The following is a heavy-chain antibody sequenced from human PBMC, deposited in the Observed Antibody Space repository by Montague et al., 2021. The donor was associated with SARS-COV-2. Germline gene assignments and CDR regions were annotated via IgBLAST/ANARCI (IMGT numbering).Heavy chain of an antibody. V-gene: IGHV4-39*07. Sequence: SETLSLTCTVSGGSISSSNYYWGWIRQPPGKGLEWIGNMYYSGSTYYNPSLKSRVTISIDTSKNQFSLKLSSVTAADTAVYYCARDDIVLQGVTKGMDVWGQGNTVNVS. J-gene: IGHJ6*01. CDR2: MYYSGST. D-gene: IGHD3-10*01. CDR1: GGSISSSNYY. CDR3: ARDDIVLQGVTKGMDV.